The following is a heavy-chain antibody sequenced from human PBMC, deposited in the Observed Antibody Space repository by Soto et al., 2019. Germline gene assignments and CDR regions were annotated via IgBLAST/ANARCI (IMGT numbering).Heavy chain of an antibody. Sequence: SETLSLTCIVSGESISSSSYYWGWIRQPPGKGLEWIGSIYYSGRTYYNPSLKSRVTISIDTSKNQFSLKLSSVTATDTAVYYCARQRTTVVTQAYFDHWGQGALVTVSS. V-gene: IGHV4-39*01. CDR2: IYYSGRT. CDR3: ARQRTTVVTQAYFDH. J-gene: IGHJ4*02. D-gene: IGHD2-21*02. CDR1: GESISSSSYY.